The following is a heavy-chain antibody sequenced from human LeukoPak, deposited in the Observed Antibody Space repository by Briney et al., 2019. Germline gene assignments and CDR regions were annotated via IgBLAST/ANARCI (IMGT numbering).Heavy chain of an antibody. CDR2: INPSGGST. CDR3: ARGGSIVGATVIFDY. Sequence: ASVKVSCKASGYTFTSYYMHWVRQAPGQGLEWMGIINPSGGSTSYAQKFQGRVTMTRDTSTSTVYMELSGLRSEDTAVYYCARGGSIVGATVIFDYWGQGTLVTVSS. V-gene: IGHV1-46*01. J-gene: IGHJ4*02. D-gene: IGHD1-26*01. CDR1: GYTFTSYY.